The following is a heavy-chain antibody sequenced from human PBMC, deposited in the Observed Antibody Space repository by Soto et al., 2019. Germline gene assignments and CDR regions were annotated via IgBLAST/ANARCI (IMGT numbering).Heavy chain of an antibody. D-gene: IGHD3-22*01. V-gene: IGHV1-69*01. CDR1: GGTFSSYA. CDR3: ARDWDYYDSSGYFIGWFDP. Sequence: QVQLVQSGAEVKKPGSSVKVSCKASGGTFSSYAISWVRQAPGQGLEWMGGVIPIFGTANYAQKFQGRVTITADDSTSTAYMELSRLRSEDTAVYYCARDWDYYDSSGYFIGWFDPWGQGTLVTVSS. CDR2: VIPIFGTA. J-gene: IGHJ5*02.